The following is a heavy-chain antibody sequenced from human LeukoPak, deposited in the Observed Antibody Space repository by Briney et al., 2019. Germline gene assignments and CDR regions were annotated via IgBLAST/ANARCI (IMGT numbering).Heavy chain of an antibody. J-gene: IGHJ5*01. V-gene: IGHV3-23*01. D-gene: IGHD2-21*01. CDR1: GFTFSSSG. CDR3: AKDPETYSSRWFDS. Sequence: PGGSLRLSCAASGFTFSSSGMSWVRQAPGKGLEWVSSLSDNGGSPYYADSVKGRFTISRDNSKNTLYLHMNSLRVEDTAVYYCAKDPETYSSRWFDSWGQGTLVTVSS. CDR2: LSDNGGSP.